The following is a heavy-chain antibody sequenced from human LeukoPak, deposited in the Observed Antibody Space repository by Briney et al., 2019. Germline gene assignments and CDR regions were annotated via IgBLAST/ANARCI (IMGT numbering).Heavy chain of an antibody. V-gene: IGHV1-2*02. CDR2: INPNDGDT. CDR3: ARANFLYCSSSTCLFDY. Sequence: GASVKVSFKASGYTFTDYYMHWVRQAPGQGCEWMGWINPNDGDTNYAQKFQGRVTITRDTSISTAHMEVSRLRSDDTAVYYCARANFLYCSSSTCLFDYWGQGTLVTVSS. J-gene: IGHJ4*02. D-gene: IGHD2-2*01. CDR1: GYTFTDYY.